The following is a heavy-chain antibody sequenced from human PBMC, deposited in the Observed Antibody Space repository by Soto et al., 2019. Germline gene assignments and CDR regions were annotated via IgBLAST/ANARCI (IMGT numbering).Heavy chain of an antibody. J-gene: IGHJ6*02. CDR1: GFTFSSYE. CDR3: ARAGDVVVPPDGMDV. D-gene: IGHD2-2*01. Sequence: EVQLVESGGGLVQPGGSLTLYCAVSGFTFSSYEINWVRQAPGKGLEWISYISSGGSTKHYTDSVKGRFTISRDNSKNSLCLQMNSLRAEDTAVYYCARAGDVVVPPDGMDVWGQGTTVTVSS. CDR2: ISSGGSTK. V-gene: IGHV3-48*03.